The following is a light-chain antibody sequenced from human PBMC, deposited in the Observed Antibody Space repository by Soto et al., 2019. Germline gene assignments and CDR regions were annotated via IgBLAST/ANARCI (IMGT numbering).Light chain of an antibody. CDR3: GSYEGSDTPVV. V-gene: IGLV2-14*01. CDR2: VNS. CDR1: SSDVGDYKY. Sequence: QSALTQPASVSGSPGQSITISCTGTSSDVGDYKYVSWYQQHPDKAPKLMIYVNSNRPSGVSDRFSGSKSGNTASLAISGLQAEDEADYYCGSYEGSDTPVVFGAGTKLTVL. J-gene: IGLJ2*01.